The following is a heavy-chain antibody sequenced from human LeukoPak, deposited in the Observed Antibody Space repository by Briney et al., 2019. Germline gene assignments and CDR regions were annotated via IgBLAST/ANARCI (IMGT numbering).Heavy chain of an antibody. Sequence: GGSLRLSCAASGFTFNTYWMHWVRQAPGEGLEWVANINQDGGEKYYVHSVKGRFTISRDNAKNLLYLQMSSLRAEDTAVYYCAKAPPSSYSYYYGMDVWGQGTTVTVSS. V-gene: IGHV3-7*03. CDR2: INQDGGEK. D-gene: IGHD6-13*01. CDR3: AKAPPSSYSYYYGMDV. CDR1: GFTFNTYW. J-gene: IGHJ6*02.